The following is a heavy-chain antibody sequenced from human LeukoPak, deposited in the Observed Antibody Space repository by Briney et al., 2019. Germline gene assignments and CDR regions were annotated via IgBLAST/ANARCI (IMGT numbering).Heavy chain of an antibody. J-gene: IGHJ6*03. Sequence: SETLSLTCAVYGGSFSGYYWSWIRQPPGKGLEWIGEINHSGSTNYNPSLKSRVTISVDTSKNQFSLKLSSVTAADTAVYYCARALINDFWSGSLYYYYYMDVWGKGTTVTVSS. CDR1: GGSFSGYY. V-gene: IGHV4-34*01. D-gene: IGHD3-3*01. CDR2: INHSGST. CDR3: ARALINDFWSGSLYYYYYMDV.